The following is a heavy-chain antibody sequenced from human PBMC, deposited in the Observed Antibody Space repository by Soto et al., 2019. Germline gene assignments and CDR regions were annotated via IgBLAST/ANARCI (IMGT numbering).Heavy chain of an antibody. D-gene: IGHD6-13*01. CDR1: GGTFSSYA. CDR2: IIPIFGTA. V-gene: IGHV1-69*06. J-gene: IGHJ6*02. Sequence: GASVKVSCKASGGTFSSYAISWVRQAPGQGLEWMGGIIPIFGTANYAQKFQGRVTITADKSTSTAYMELSSLRSEDTAVYYCASAAGEQLAPKYYGMDVWGQGTTVTVSS. CDR3: ASAAGEQLAPKYYGMDV.